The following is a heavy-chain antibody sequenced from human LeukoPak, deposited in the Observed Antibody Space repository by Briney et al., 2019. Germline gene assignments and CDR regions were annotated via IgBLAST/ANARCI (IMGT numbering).Heavy chain of an antibody. J-gene: IGHJ4*02. V-gene: IGHV4-34*01. CDR2: INHSGST. Sequence: SETLSLTCAVYGGSFSGYYRSWIRQPPGKGLEGIGEINHSGSTNYNPSLKSRVTISVDTSKNQFSLKLSSVTAADTAVYYCARSVVVPAAHKKYYDYWGQGTLVTVSS. D-gene: IGHD2-2*01. CDR3: ARSVVVPAAHKKYYDY. CDR1: GGSFSGYY.